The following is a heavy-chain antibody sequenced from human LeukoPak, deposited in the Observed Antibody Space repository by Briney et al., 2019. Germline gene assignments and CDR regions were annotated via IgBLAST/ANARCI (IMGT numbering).Heavy chain of an antibody. CDR1: GFTFSSYS. V-gene: IGHV3-21*01. Sequence: GGSLRLSCAASGFTFSSYSMNWVRQAPGKGLEWVSSISSSSSYIYYADSVKGRFTISRDNAKNSLYLQMNSLRAEDTAVYYCASAGRSGSYYSYWGQGTLVTVSS. CDR3: ASAGRSGSYYSY. CDR2: ISSSSSYI. D-gene: IGHD1-26*01. J-gene: IGHJ4*02.